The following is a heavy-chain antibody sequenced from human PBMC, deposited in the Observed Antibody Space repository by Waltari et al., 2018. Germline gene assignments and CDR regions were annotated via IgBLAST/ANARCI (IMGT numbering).Heavy chain of an antibody. V-gene: IGHV5-51*01. D-gene: IGHD6-19*01. CDR3: ARHSSGWYENYYYYMDV. J-gene: IGHJ6*03. CDR2: IYPGDSDT. Sequence: EVQLVQSGAEVKTPGESLKISGRGSGGSFTSYWIGWVRQMHGKGLEWMGIIYPGDSDTRYSPSFQGQVTISADKSISTAYLQWSSLKASDTAMYYCARHSSGWYENYYYYMDVWGKGTTVTVSS. CDR1: GGSFTSYW.